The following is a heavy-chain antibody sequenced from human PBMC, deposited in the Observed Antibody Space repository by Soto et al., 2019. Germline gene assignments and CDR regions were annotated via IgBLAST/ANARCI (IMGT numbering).Heavy chain of an antibody. V-gene: IGHV1-18*01. D-gene: IGHD6-19*01. J-gene: IGHJ1*01. CDR2: ISAYNGNT. Sequence: QVQLVQSGAEVKKPGASVKVSCKASGYTFTSYGISWVRQAPGQGLEWMGWISAYNGNTNYAQKLQGRVTMTTDTXTXTXXMELRSLRSDDTAVYYCARGPLIGSGWFPAEYFQHWGQGTLVTVSS. CDR1: GYTFTSYG. CDR3: ARGPLIGSGWFPAEYFQH.